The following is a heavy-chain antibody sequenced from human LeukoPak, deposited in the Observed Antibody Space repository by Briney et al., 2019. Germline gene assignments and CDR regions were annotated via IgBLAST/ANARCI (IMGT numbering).Heavy chain of an antibody. CDR2: IKGDGIST. Sequence: GGSLRLSRAASGFDFSSNWMHWVRHAPGQGLVWVSRIKGDGISTYYADSVKGRFTISRDNSKNTLYLQMNSLRAEDTAVYYCAKSGGQYYDILTGYSAAYYFDYWGQGTLVTVSS. J-gene: IGHJ4*02. CDR1: GFDFSSNW. CDR3: AKSGGQYYDILTGYSAAYYFDY. D-gene: IGHD3-9*01. V-gene: IGHV3-74*01.